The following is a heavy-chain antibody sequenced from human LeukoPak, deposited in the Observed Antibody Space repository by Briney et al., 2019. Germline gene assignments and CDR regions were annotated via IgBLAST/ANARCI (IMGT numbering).Heavy chain of an antibody. J-gene: IGHJ4*02. CDR2: IYYSGST. D-gene: IGHD4-23*01. Sequence: ASETRSLTCTVSGGSISSYYWSWIRQPPGKGLEWIGYIYYSGSTNYNPSLKSRVTISVDTSKNQFSLKLSSVTAADTAVYYCARVGTTVVEYWGQGTLVTVSS. CDR3: ARVGTTVVEY. CDR1: GGSISSYY. V-gene: IGHV4-59*01.